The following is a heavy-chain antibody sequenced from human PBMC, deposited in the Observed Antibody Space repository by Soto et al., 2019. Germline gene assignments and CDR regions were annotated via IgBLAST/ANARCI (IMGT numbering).Heavy chain of an antibody. CDR1: GYTFSNFW. CDR3: ARSPRSSPYFDY. J-gene: IGHJ4*02. CDR2: IYPGDHET. V-gene: IGHV5-51*01. Sequence: GESLKISCQSSGYTFSNFWIGWVRQLPGKGLEWMGIIYPGDHETRYSPSFHGKVTISADRSINTAYLQWNSLEASDTAFYFCARSPRSSPYFDYWGQGPGHRLL. D-gene: IGHD6-13*01.